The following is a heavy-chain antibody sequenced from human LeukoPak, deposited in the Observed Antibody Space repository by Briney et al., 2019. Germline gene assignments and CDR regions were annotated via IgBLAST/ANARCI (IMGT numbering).Heavy chain of an antibody. Sequence: GASVKVSCKASGYTFTSYGISWVRQAPGQGLEWMGWISAYNGNTNYAQKLQGRVTMTRDTSISTAYMELSRLKSDDTAVYYCAREGVDSVSSGWFDYWGQGTLVTVSS. J-gene: IGHJ4*02. D-gene: IGHD6-19*01. V-gene: IGHV1-18*01. CDR3: AREGVDSVSSGWFDY. CDR2: ISAYNGNT. CDR1: GYTFTSYG.